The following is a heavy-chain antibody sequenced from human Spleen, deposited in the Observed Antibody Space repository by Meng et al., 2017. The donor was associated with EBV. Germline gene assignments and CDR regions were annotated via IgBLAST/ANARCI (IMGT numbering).Heavy chain of an antibody. D-gene: IGHD4-17*01. CDR1: GGPFNSYA. J-gene: IGHJ4*02. CDR3: ARSLSGDPYFDY. V-gene: IGHV1-69*01. CDR2: FVPIFGTA. Sequence: QVQLVQSGAEVKKPGSSVKVSCKASGGPFNSYAISWVRQAPGQGLEWMGAFVPIFGTADYAQKFQGRVTITADESTSTVYMTLNSLRSEDTAVYYCARSLSGDPYFDYWGQGTLVTVSS.